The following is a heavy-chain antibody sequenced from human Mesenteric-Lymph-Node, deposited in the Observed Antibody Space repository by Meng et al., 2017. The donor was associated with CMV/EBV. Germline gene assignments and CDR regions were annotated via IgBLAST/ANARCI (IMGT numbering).Heavy chain of an antibody. J-gene: IGHJ6*02. CDR2: INWSGGST. CDR3: ARQYDPSAVFMDV. D-gene: IGHD2-8*01. CDR1: GFTFDDHG. Sequence: GESLKISCAASGFTFDDHGMSWVRQAPGKGLEWVSGINWSGGSTGYADSVKGRFTISRDNAKNSLHLQMNSLRAEDTALYYCARQYDPSAVFMDVWGQGTTVTVS. V-gene: IGHV3-20*04.